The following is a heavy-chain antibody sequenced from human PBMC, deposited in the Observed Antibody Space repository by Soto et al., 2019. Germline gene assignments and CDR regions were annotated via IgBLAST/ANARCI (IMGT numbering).Heavy chain of an antibody. J-gene: IGHJ6*02. V-gene: IGHV4-31*03. D-gene: IGHD6-13*01. CDR3: ARDSHSSSWYENYYYYYGMDV. Sequence: QVQLQESGPGLVKPSQTLSLTCTVSGGSISSGGYYWSWIRQHPGKVLEWIGYIYYSGSTYYNPSLKSRVTISVDTSKNQFSLKLSSVTAADTAVYYCARDSHSSSWYENYYYYYGMDVWGQGTTVTVSS. CDR1: GGSISSGGYY. CDR2: IYYSGST.